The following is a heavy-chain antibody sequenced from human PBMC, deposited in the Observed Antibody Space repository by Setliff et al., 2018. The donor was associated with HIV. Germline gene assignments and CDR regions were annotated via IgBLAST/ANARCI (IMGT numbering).Heavy chain of an antibody. CDR3: ARRASKASLDY. J-gene: IGHJ4*02. CDR2: IYPGDSDT. Sequence: GESLKISCKGSGYTFTSYWIGWVRQMPGKGLEWMGIIYPGDSDTRYSPSFQGRVTILADKSINTAYLQWSSLQASDTAMYYCARRASKASLDYWGQGTLVTVSS. CDR1: GYTFTSYW. V-gene: IGHV5-51*01.